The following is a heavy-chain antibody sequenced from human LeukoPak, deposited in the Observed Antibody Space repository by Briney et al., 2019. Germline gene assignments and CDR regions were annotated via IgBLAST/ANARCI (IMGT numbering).Heavy chain of an antibody. V-gene: IGHV4-4*07. Sequence: SETLSPTCTVSGGSISSYYWSWIRQPAGKGLEWIGRIYTSGSTYYNPSLKSRVTISVDTSKNQFSLKLSSVTAADTAVYYCASRAAAGTSDFDYWGQGTLVTVSS. CDR1: GGSISSYY. CDR3: ASRAAAGTSDFDY. J-gene: IGHJ4*02. CDR2: IYTSGST. D-gene: IGHD6-13*01.